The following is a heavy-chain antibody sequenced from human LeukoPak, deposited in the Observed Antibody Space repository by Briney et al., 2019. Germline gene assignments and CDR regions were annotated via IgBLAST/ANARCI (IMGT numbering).Heavy chain of an antibody. CDR3: AKDPTHFDY. Sequence: GGSLRLSCEASGFTFSFFDMSWVRQAPGKGLEWVSDIRGSRGNTIYADSVKGRFTISRDDSKNSLFLQMNSLRAEDTAVYYCAKDPTHFDYWGQGTLVTVSS. J-gene: IGHJ4*02. CDR1: GFTFSFFD. V-gene: IGHV3-23*01. CDR2: IRGSRGNT.